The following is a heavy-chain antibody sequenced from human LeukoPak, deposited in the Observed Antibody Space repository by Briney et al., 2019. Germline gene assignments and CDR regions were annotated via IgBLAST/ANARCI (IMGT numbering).Heavy chain of an antibody. CDR1: VFTFSSYV. J-gene: IGHJ3*02. Sequence: GGSLRLSCEASVFTFSSYVMHCVRQAPGKGREWVALISYDGIKKSYADSVKGRFTISRDNSKNTLYLQMNSLRAEDTAVYYCAKDTAQDAFDIWGQGTMVTVSS. CDR2: ISYDGIKK. CDR3: AKDTAQDAFDI. V-gene: IGHV3-30*04. D-gene: IGHD5-18*01.